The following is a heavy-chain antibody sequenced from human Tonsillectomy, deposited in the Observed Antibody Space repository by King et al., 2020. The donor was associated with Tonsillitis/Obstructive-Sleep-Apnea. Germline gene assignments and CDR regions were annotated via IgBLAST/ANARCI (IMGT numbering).Heavy chain of an antibody. J-gene: IGHJ6*03. V-gene: IGHV3-33*01. CDR2: IWYDGSNK. CDR3: ARDQRAYYYYMDV. CDR1: GFTFRSYG. Sequence: VQLVESGGGVVQPGRSLRLSCAASGFTFRSYGMHWVRQAPGKGLEWVAFIWYDGSNKYYEDSVKGRFTISRDNSKITLYLQMNSLRAEDTAVYYCARDQRAYYYYMDVWGKGTTVTVSS.